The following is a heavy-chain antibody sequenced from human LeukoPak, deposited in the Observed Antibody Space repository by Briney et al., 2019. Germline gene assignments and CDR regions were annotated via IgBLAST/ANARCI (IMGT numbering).Heavy chain of an antibody. CDR2: ITWDSADT. D-gene: IGHD4-23*01. CDR3: AKGDYGGNSIYFDY. V-gene: IGHV3-43*01. Sequence: PGGSLRLSCAASGFTFDDYMMHWVRQVPGKGLEWVSLITWDSADTYYADSVKGRFTISRDNSKKTLYLQMNSLRAEDTAVYYCAKGDYGGNSIYFDYWGQGILVTVSS. CDR1: GFTFDDYM. J-gene: IGHJ4*02.